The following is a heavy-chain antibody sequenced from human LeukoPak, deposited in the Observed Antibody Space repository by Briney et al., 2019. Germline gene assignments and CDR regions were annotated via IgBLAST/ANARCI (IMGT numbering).Heavy chain of an antibody. CDR3: ARGFGYDILTGYYKFGDY. Sequence: GASVKVSCKASGYTFTSYDINWVRQATGQGLEWMGWMNPNSGNTGYALKFQGRVTMTRNTSISTAYMELSSLRSEDTAVYYCARGFGYDILTGYYKFGDYWGQGTLVTVSS. CDR2: MNPNSGNT. V-gene: IGHV1-8*01. J-gene: IGHJ4*02. D-gene: IGHD3-9*01. CDR1: GYTFTSYD.